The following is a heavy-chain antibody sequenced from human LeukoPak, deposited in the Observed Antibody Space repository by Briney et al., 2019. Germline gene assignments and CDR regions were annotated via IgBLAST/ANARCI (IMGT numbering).Heavy chain of an antibody. Sequence: GASVKVSCKASGYTFTSYYMHWVRQAPGQGLEWMGIINPSGGSTSYAQKFQGRVTMTRDMSTSTVCMELSSLRSEDTAVYYCARVFRPMDNWFDPWGQGTLVTVSS. J-gene: IGHJ5*02. CDR1: GYTFTSYY. V-gene: IGHV1-46*01. CDR3: ARVFRPMDNWFDP. CDR2: INPSGGST. D-gene: IGHD3-10*01.